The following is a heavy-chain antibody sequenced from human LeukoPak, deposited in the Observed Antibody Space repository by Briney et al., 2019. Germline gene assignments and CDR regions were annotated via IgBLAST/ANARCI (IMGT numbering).Heavy chain of an antibody. CDR1: RYTFTSYD. CDR3: AREDVVLVDAVRYYYYGMDV. CDR2: MNPNSGNT. V-gene: IGHV1-8*01. D-gene: IGHD2-15*01. J-gene: IGHJ6*02. Sequence: ASVKVSCKASRYTFTSYDINWVRQATGQGLEWMGWMNPNSGNTGYAQKFQGRVTMTRNTSISTAYMELSSLRSEDTAVYYCAREDVVLVDAVRYYYYGMDVWGQGTTVTVSS.